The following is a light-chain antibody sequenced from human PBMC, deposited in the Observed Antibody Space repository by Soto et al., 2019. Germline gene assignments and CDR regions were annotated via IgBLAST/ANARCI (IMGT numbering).Light chain of an antibody. Sequence: DIQMTQSPSTLSASVGDRVTITCRASQSIINRLAWYQQKPGKAPKDLIYDASSLESGVPSRFSGSGSGTEFILTISSLQPDDFASYFCQHYGGMWTFGQGTKVE. CDR2: DAS. CDR3: QHYGGMWT. CDR1: QSIINR. J-gene: IGKJ1*01. V-gene: IGKV1-5*01.